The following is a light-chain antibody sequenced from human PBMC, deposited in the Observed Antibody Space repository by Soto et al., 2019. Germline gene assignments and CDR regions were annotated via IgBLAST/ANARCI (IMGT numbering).Light chain of an antibody. V-gene: IGKV3-15*01. CDR3: QQYSIWPMG. CDR2: GAS. CDR1: QSVSSN. J-gene: IGKJ4*01. Sequence: EIVMTQSPATLSVSPGERATLSCRASQSVSSNLAWHQQKPGQAPRLLIYGASTRATGIPARFSGSGSGTEFTLTISSLQSEDFAVYYCQQYSIWPMGFGGGTKVDIK.